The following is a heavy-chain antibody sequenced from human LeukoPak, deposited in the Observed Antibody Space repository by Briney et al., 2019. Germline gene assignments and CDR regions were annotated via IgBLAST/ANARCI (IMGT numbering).Heavy chain of an antibody. CDR3: VRDLGVDTSMIFFDY. CDR1: GGTFSSYA. Sequence: ASVKVSCKASGGTFSSYAISWVRQAPGQGLEWMGRIIPILGIANYAQKFQGRVTITADKSTSTAYMELRSLRSDDTAVFYCVRDLGVDTSMIFFDYWGQGTRVTVSS. J-gene: IGHJ4*02. CDR2: IIPILGIA. D-gene: IGHD5-18*01. V-gene: IGHV1-69*04.